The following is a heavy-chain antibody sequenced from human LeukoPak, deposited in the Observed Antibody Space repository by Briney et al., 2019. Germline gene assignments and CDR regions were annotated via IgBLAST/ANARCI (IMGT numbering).Heavy chain of an antibody. CDR1: GFTFSNFL. D-gene: IGHD4-17*01. CDR3: ASSGDYAYYYYGMDV. Sequence: GGSLRLSCAASGFTFSNFLMTWVRQAPGKGLEWVSAISGSGGSTYYADSVKGRFTISRDNAKNSLYLQMNSLRAEDTAVYYCASSGDYAYYYYGMDVWGQGTTVTVSS. J-gene: IGHJ6*02. CDR2: ISGSGGST. V-gene: IGHV3-23*01.